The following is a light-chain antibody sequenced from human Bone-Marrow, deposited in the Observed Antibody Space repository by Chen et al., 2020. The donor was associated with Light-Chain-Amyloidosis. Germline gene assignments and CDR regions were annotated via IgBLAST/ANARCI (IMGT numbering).Light chain of an antibody. V-gene: IGKV3-11*01. J-gene: IGKJ1*01. CDR3: QQRSYWPPS. CDR1: QTVDSF. CDR2: DAS. Sequence: EIVLTQSPATLSLSPGERATLSCRASQTVDSFLAWYQQKPGQAPRLLIYDASNRATGIPARIRGSGSGTDFTLTISRLEPEDFAVYYCQQRSYWPPSFGQGTKVEIK.